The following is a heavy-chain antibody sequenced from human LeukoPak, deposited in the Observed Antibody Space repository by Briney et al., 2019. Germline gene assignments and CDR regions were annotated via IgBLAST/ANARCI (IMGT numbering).Heavy chain of an antibody. J-gene: IGHJ3*02. CDR1: GYTFTIYW. V-gene: IGHV5-51*01. D-gene: IGHD3-10*01. CDR2: IYPSDSDT. CDR3: ARQGTSGSVHMFGFLGDAFDI. Sequence: GESLKISCKGSGYTFTIYWIGWVRQMPGKGLEWMGIIYPSDSDTRYSPSFQGQVTISADKSSSTAYLQWSSLKASDTAMYWCARQGTSGSVHMFGFLGDAFDIWGQGTMVTASS.